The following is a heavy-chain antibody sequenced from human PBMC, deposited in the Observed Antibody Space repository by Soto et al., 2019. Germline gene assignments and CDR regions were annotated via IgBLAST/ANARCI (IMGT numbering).Heavy chain of an antibody. CDR2: IGGVDGGP. CDR1: GFTFGDYL. V-gene: IGHV3-23*01. Sequence: EVQLLESGGGLVQPGGSQRLSCAASGFTFGDYLRNWVRQSPGKGREGVSSIGGVDGGPIYAESGKGELPTSRDNSRGTMFLKWEALGGEAPAAYSCPQGRGVSGNGGPPPNWFNPWGQGTLVTVSS. J-gene: IGHJ5*02. CDR3: PQGRGVSGNGGPPPNWFNP. D-gene: IGHD1-1*01.